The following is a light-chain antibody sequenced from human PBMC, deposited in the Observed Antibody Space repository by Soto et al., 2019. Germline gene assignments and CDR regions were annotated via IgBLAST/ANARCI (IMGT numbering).Light chain of an antibody. Sequence: QSALTQPPSASGSPGQSVTISCTGTSSDVGSYNYVSWYQQHPDKAPKLMIYEVNKRPSGVPDRFSGSKSGNKASLTVSGLQAEDEADYYCTSYAGYNNPVVFGGGTKLTVL. CDR3: TSYAGYNNPVV. CDR1: SSDVGSYNY. J-gene: IGLJ2*01. CDR2: EVN. V-gene: IGLV2-8*01.